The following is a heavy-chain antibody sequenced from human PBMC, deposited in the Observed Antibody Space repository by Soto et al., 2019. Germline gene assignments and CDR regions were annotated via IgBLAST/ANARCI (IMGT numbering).Heavy chain of an antibody. D-gene: IGHD3-10*01. CDR3: AVAPGSYYHYYYLDV. CDR1: GFTFTSSA. CDR2: IVVGSGNT. V-gene: IGHV1-58*02. J-gene: IGHJ6*03. Sequence: QMQLVQSGPEVKKPGTSVKVSCKASGFTFTSSAMQWVRQARGQRLEWIGWIVVGSGNTNYAQKFQERVTITRDMSTSTAYMELSSLRSEDTAVYYCAVAPGSYYHYYYLDVWGKGTTITVSS.